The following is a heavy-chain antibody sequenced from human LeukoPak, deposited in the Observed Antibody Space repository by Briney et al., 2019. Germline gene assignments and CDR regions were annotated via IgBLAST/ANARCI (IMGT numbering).Heavy chain of an antibody. CDR2: IYSGGST. J-gene: IGHJ4*02. CDR3: ARETSAAFDY. D-gene: IGHD6-13*01. CDR1: GFTVSSNY. V-gene: IGHV3-66*01. Sequence: GGSLRLSYAASGFTVSSNYMSWVRQAPGKGLEWVSVIYSGGSTYYADSVKGRFTISRDNSKNTLYLQMNSLRAEDTAVYYCARETSAAFDYWGQGTLVTVSS.